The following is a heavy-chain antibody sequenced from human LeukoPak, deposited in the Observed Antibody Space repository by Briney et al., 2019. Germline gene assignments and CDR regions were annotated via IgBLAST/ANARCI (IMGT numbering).Heavy chain of an antibody. D-gene: IGHD2-2*01. V-gene: IGHV4-39*01. Sequence: SETLSLTCTVSGGSISSSTYYWGWIRPPPGQGLVWIGCIYYSGSYYYNPSLKSRLTISVDTSNNQFSLKLSSVTDADTAVYYWARHRSSRTSSYANFEYWGQANLVTVSS. CDR3: ARHRSSRTSSYANFEY. CDR1: GGSISSSTYY. CDR2: IYYSGSY. J-gene: IGHJ4*02.